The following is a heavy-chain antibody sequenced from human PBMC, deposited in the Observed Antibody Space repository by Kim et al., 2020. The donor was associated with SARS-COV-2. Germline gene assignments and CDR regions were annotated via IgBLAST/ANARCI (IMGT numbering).Heavy chain of an antibody. CDR3: TKADLSYRYNPY. Sequence: DYTAPVKGRFTISRDDSINTLYLQMNSLKTEDTAVYYCTKADLSYRYNPYWGQGTLVTVSS. D-gene: IGHD3-16*02. J-gene: IGHJ4*02. V-gene: IGHV3-15*01.